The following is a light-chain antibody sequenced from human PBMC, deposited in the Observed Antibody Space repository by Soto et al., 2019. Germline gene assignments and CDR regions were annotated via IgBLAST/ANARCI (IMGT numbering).Light chain of an antibody. CDR2: AAS. CDR3: KQSYSIQWT. J-gene: IGKJ1*01. V-gene: IGKV1-39*01. CDR1: QSISSW. Sequence: DIQMAPTPSTPSASAGDRVTITLLSSQSISSWLAWYQQKPGKAPNLLIYAASSLQSGVPSRFSGAGSGTDFTLTIANLHPEDFAIYYCKQSYSIQWTFGQGTKVDIK.